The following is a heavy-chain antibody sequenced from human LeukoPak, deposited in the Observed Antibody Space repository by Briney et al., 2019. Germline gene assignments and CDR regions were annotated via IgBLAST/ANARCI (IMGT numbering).Heavy chain of an antibody. Sequence: SETLSLTCTVSGGSISNYYWSWIRQPPGKGLEWIGFIYYSGSTNYNPSLKSRVTISVDTSKNQFSLKLSSVTAADTAVYYCARIGFLEWFFNVSWFDPWGQGTLVTVSS. V-gene: IGHV4-59*12. CDR2: IYYSGST. CDR1: GGSISNYY. D-gene: IGHD3-3*02. CDR3: ARIGFLEWFFNVSWFDP. J-gene: IGHJ5*02.